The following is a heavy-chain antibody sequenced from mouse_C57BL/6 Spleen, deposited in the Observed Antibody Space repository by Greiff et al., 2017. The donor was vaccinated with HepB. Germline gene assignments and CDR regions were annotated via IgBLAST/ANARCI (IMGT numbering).Heavy chain of an antibody. V-gene: IGHV5-4*03. J-gene: IGHJ2*01. CDR2: ISDGGSYT. CDR1: GFTFSSYA. Sequence: EVKLMESGGGLVKPGGSLKLSCAASGFTFSSYAMSWVRQTPEKRLEWVATISDGGSYTYYPDNVKGRFTISRDNAKNNLYLQMSHLKSEDTAMYYCARGITTVVFYYFDYWGQGTTLTVSS. CDR3: ARGITTVVFYYFDY. D-gene: IGHD1-1*01.